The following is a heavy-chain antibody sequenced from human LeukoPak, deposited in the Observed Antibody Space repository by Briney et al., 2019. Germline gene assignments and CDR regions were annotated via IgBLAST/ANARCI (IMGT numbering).Heavy chain of an antibody. Sequence: GGSLRLSCAASGITVSNNYFSWVRQTPGKGLEWISIIYSGGYTDYADSLKGRFTISRDISKNTVYLQMYRLRAEDTGVYYCARDNLAYGYGYPDSWGQGTLVTVSS. D-gene: IGHD5-18*01. CDR3: ARDNLAYGYGYPDS. V-gene: IGHV3-53*01. CDR1: GITVSNNY. CDR2: IYSGGYT. J-gene: IGHJ4*02.